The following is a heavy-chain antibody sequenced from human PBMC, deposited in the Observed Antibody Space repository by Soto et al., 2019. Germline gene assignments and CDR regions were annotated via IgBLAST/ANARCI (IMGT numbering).Heavy chain of an antibody. CDR1: GFTFSSYG. J-gene: IGHJ6*02. CDR2: VWYDGTNK. CDR3: ARDRRVNQPLLRLYYVMDV. V-gene: IGHV3-33*01. D-gene: IGHD2-2*01. Sequence: QVQLVESGGGVVQPGRSLRLSCAASGFTFSSYGMHWVRQAPGKGLEWVAVVWYDGTNKYYADSVKGRFTISRDNSKNTLFLQMNSLRAEDTAVYYCARDRRVNQPLLRLYYVMDVWCQGTTVTVSS.